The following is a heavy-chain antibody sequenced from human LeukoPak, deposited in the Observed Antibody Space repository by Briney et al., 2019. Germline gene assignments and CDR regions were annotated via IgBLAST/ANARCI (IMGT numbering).Heavy chain of an antibody. V-gene: IGHV3-30*04. Sequence: SGGSLRLSCAASGFTFSNYAMHWVRQAPGKGLEWVAVISYDGSNKYYADSVKGRFTISRDNSKNTLYLQMNSLRAEDTAVYYCAKGGYSYGCFDYWGQGTLVTVSS. D-gene: IGHD5-18*01. J-gene: IGHJ4*02. CDR2: ISYDGSNK. CDR1: GFTFSNYA. CDR3: AKGGYSYGCFDY.